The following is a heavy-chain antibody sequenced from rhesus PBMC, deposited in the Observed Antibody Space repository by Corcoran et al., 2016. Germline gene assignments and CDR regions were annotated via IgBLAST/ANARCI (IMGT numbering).Heavy chain of an antibody. D-gene: IGHD6-31*01. Sequence: QVQLQESGPGLVKPSETLSLTCAVSGGSISSGYYYWSWIRQPPGKGLEWIGYITYSGSPNYNPSRKSRVTISRDTSKNQFSLKLSSVTAADTAVYYCARFLGSGWYFDYWGQGVLVTVSS. CDR1: GGSISSGYYY. J-gene: IGHJ4*01. V-gene: IGHV4-122*02. CDR2: ITYSGSP. CDR3: ARFLGSGWYFDY.